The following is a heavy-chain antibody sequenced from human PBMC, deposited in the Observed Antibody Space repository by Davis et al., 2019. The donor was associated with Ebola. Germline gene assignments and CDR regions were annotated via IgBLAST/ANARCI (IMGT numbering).Heavy chain of an antibody. CDR3: ASSYSSVLPNV. Sequence: ASVKVSCKASGYTFTGYYMHWVRQAPGQGLEWMGRIIPILGIANYAQKFQGRVTMTRDTSTSTVYMELRSLRSEDTAVYYCASSYSSVLPNVWGQGTTVTVSS. V-gene: IGHV1-46*01. CDR1: GYTFTGYY. CDR2: IIPILGIA. D-gene: IGHD6-19*01. J-gene: IGHJ6*02.